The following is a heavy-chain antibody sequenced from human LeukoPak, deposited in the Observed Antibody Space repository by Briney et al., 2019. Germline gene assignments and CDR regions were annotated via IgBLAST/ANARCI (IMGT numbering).Heavy chain of an antibody. CDR3: ARVSSSWYQDWYFDL. V-gene: IGHV4-61*02. J-gene: IGHJ2*01. CDR2: IDTSGNT. Sequence: PSETLSLTCTVSGGSISSGSYYWSWIRQPAGKGLEWIGRIDTSGNTNYKPSLKSRVTMSVDTSKNQFSLKLSSVTAADTAVYYCARVSSSWYQDWYFDLWGRGTLVTVSS. D-gene: IGHD6-13*01. CDR1: GGSISSGSYY.